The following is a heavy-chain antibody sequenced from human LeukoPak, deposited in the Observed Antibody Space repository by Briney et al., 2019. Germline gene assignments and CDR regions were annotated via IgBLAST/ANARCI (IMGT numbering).Heavy chain of an antibody. CDR3: AKDFGNIAAAGTGLFDY. J-gene: IGHJ4*02. D-gene: IGHD6-13*01. V-gene: IGHV3-23*01. CDR1: GFTFSSYA. CDR2: ISGSGGST. Sequence: GGSLRLSCAASGFTFSSYAMSWVRQAPGKGLEWVSTISGSGGSTYYADSVKGRFTISRDNSKNTLYLQMNSLRAEDTAVYYCAKDFGNIAAAGTGLFDYWGQGTLVTVSS.